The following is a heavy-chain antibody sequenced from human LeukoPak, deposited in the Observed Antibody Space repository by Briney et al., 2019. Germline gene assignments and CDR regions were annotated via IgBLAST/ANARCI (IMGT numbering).Heavy chain of an antibody. Sequence: PGGSLRLSCAASGFTFSDYYMSWIRQAPGKGLEWVSYISSSGSTIYYADSVKGRFTISRDNAKNSLYLQMNSLRAVDTAVYYRARESYYDSSGYYGHGDYWGQGTLVTVSS. V-gene: IGHV3-11*01. CDR3: ARESYYDSSGYYGHGDY. J-gene: IGHJ4*02. D-gene: IGHD3-22*01. CDR1: GFTFSDYY. CDR2: ISSSGSTI.